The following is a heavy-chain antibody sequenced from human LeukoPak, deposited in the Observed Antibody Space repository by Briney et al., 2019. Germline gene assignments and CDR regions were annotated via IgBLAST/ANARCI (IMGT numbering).Heavy chain of an antibody. CDR1: GGTFSSYA. CDR3: AGLRKNGYFDL. J-gene: IGHJ2*01. Sequence: SVKVSCKASGGTFSSYAISWVRQAPGQGLEWMGRIIPIFGIANYAQKLQGRVTITAAKSTSTAYMELSSLRSEDTAVYYCAGLRKNGYFDLWGRGTLVTVSS. CDR2: IIPIFGIA. V-gene: IGHV1-69*04.